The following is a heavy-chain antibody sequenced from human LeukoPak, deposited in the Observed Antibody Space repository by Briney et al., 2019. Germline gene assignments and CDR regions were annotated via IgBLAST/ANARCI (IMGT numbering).Heavy chain of an antibody. CDR3: ARAPKGTKNYFDY. CDR2: IYYSGST. V-gene: IGHV4-31*03. D-gene: IGHD3-10*01. J-gene: IGHJ4*02. CDR1: GGSISSGGYY. Sequence: PSETLSLTCTVSGGSISSGGYYWSCIRQHPGKGLEWIGYIYYSGSTYYNPSLKSRVTISVDTSKNQFSLKLSSVTAADTAVYYCARAPKGTKNYFDYWGQGTLVTVSS.